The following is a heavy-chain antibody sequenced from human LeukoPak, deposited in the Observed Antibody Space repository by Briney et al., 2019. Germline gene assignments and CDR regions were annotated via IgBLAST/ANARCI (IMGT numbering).Heavy chain of an antibody. CDR3: ARRTYSAAYWKHFDY. Sequence: PSETLSLTCTVSGGSISSSSGYWGWIRQAPGNGLEWIGSIYYHENTYYNSSLKSRVTISVDTSKNQFSLKLNSVTAADTAVYFCARRTYSAAYWKHFDYWGQGTLVTVSS. V-gene: IGHV4-39*01. CDR1: GGSISSSSGY. D-gene: IGHD1-1*01. J-gene: IGHJ4*02. CDR2: IYYHENT.